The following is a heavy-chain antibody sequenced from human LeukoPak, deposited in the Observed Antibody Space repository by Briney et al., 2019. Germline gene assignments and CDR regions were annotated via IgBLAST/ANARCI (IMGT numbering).Heavy chain of an antibody. J-gene: IGHJ4*02. CDR3: AKSFRPYDSGTYSSWDY. D-gene: IGHD3-22*01. V-gene: IGHV3-23*01. Sequence: PGGSLRLSCAASGFTFSSYVMSWVRQAPGKGLEWVSTISGSGGSTYYADSVRGRLTISRDNSKNTLYLQVNSLRAGDTAIYFCAKSFRPYDSGTYSSWDYWGQGTLVTVSS. CDR1: GFTFSSYV. CDR2: ISGSGGST.